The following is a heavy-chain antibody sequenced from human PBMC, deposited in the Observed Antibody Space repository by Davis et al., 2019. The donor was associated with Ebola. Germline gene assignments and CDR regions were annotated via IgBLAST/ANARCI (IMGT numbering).Heavy chain of an antibody. CDR3: TRALGRGTSYYFDY. J-gene: IGHJ4*02. Sequence: GESLKISCTASGFTFGDYAMSWVRQAPGKGLEWVGFIRSKAYGGTTEYAASVKGRFTISRDDSKSIAYLQMNSLKTEDTAVYYCTRALGRGTSYYFDYWGQGTLVTVSS. CDR1: GFTFGDYA. D-gene: IGHD2-2*01. V-gene: IGHV3-49*04. CDR2: IRSKAYGGTT.